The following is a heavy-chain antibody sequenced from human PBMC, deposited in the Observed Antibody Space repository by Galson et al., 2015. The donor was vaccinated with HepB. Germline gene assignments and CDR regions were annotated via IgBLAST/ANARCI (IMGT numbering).Heavy chain of an antibody. CDR2: INPSGGST. Sequence: SVKVSCKASGYTFTSYGISWVRQAPGQGLEWMGIINPSGGSTSYAQKFQGRVTMTRDTSTSTVYMELGSLRSEDTAVYYCAREHSSGWYWFDPWGQGTLVTVSS. CDR1: GYTFTSYG. V-gene: IGHV1-46*01. J-gene: IGHJ5*02. CDR3: AREHSSGWYWFDP. D-gene: IGHD6-19*01.